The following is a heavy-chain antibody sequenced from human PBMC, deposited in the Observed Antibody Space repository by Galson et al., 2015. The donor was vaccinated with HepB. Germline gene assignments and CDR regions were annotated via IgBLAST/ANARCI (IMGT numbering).Heavy chain of an antibody. CDR1: GFTFSTYA. J-gene: IGHJ5*02. D-gene: IGHD6-19*01. CDR2: ISGSGGKT. V-gene: IGHV3-23*01. CDR3: AKEPYSSGWFDP. Sequence: SLRLSCAASGFTFSTYAMSWVRQAPGKGLEWVSAISGSGGKTYYADSVKGRFTISRDNPKNTLYLQMNSLRVEDTAIYYCAKEPYSSGWFDPWGRGTLVTVSS.